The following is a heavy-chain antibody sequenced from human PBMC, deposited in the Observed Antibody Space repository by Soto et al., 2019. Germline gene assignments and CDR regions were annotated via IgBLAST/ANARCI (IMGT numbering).Heavy chain of an antibody. Sequence: ASVKVSCKASGYTFTSYYMHWVRQAPGQGLEWMGLINASNGNTKYSQKFQGRVTITRDTSASTAYMELSSLRSEDTAVYYCARGGGVLLWFGELFDWFDPWGQGTLVTVSS. CDR1: GYTFTSYY. CDR3: ARGGGVLLWFGELFDWFDP. D-gene: IGHD3-10*01. J-gene: IGHJ5*02. CDR2: INASNGNT. V-gene: IGHV1-3*01.